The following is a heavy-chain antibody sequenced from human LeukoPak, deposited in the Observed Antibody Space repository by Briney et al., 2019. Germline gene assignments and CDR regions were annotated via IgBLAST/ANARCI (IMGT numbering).Heavy chain of an antibody. Sequence: GGSLRLSCAASGFTFSSYSMNWVRQAPGKGLEWVSYISSISSTIYYAHSAKGRFTISRDNANNALYLQITSRRAEDTAVYYCARDLRSPSTYYYYYYMDVWGKGTTVTVSS. CDR3: ARDLRSPSTYYYYYYMDV. V-gene: IGHV3-48*01. CDR1: GFTFSSYS. D-gene: IGHD4-17*01. J-gene: IGHJ6*03. CDR2: ISSISSTI.